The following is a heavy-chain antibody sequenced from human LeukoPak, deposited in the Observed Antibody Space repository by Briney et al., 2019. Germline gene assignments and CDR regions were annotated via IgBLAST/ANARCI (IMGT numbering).Heavy chain of an antibody. CDR2: VYTSGSA. CDR3: ARRKQQLGGAFDI. Sequence: SETLSLTCTVSGASISSYYWSWVRHPAGKGLEWIGRVYTSGSASYNPSLESRVTISVGTSKNQFSLKLSSVTAADTAVYYCARRKQQLGGAFDIWGQGTMVTVSS. V-gene: IGHV4-4*07. J-gene: IGHJ3*02. CDR1: GASISSYY. D-gene: IGHD6-13*01.